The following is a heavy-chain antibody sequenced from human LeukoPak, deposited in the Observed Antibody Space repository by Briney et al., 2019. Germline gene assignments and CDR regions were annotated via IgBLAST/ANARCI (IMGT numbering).Heavy chain of an antibody. D-gene: IGHD6-6*01. V-gene: IGHV4-59*01. CDR3: ARANPRQLGAFDI. CDR1: GGSISSYY. Sequence: SETLSLTCTVSGGSISSYYWSWIRQPPGKGLEWIGYIYYSGSTNYNPSLKSRVTISVDTSKNQYSLKLSSVTAADTAVYYCARANPRQLGAFDIWGQGTMVTVSS. J-gene: IGHJ3*02. CDR2: IYYSGST.